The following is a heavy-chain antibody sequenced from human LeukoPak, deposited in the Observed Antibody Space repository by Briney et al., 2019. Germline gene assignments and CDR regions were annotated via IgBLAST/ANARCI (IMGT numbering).Heavy chain of an antibody. D-gene: IGHD3-22*01. V-gene: IGHV1-69*06. CDR2: IIPISGTA. Sequence: GASVKVSCKASGGTFSSYAISWVRQAPGQGLERMGGIIPISGTAIYARKFQGRLTITADKSTSTAYMELSSLRSEDTAMYYCSSTRLARDISGYYYWGQGTLVTVSS. J-gene: IGHJ4*02. CDR3: SSTRLARDISGYYY. CDR1: GGTFSSYA.